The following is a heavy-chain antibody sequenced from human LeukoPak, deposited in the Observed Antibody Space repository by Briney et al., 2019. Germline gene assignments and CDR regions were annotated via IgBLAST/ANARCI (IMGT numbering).Heavy chain of an antibody. D-gene: IGHD2-2*01. CDR3: ASRGYCSSTSCPNWFDP. V-gene: IGHV4-34*01. CDR1: GGSFSGYY. CDR2: XNHSGST. J-gene: IGHJ5*02. Sequence: SETLSLTCAVYGGSFSGYYWSWIRQPPGKGLEXXXXXNHSGSTNYNPSLKSRVTISVDTSKNQFSLKLSSVTAADTAVYYCASRGYCSSTSCPNWFDPWGQGTLVTVSS.